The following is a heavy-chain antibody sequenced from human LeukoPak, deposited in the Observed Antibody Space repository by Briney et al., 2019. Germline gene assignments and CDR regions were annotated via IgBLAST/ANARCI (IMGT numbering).Heavy chain of an antibody. Sequence: TGGSLRLSCAASGFIFSAYNMNWVRQAPGKGLEWVSFISSGSSYIYYADSVKGRFTISRDNSKNTLYLQMNSLRAEDTAVYYCAKDQKRGYSYGYLFYYYYMDVWGKGTTVTISS. J-gene: IGHJ6*03. CDR1: GFIFSAYN. CDR2: ISSGSSYI. V-gene: IGHV3-21*01. D-gene: IGHD5-18*01. CDR3: AKDQKRGYSYGYLFYYYYMDV.